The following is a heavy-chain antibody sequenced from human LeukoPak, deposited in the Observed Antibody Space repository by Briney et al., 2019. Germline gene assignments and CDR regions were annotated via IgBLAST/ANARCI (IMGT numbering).Heavy chain of an antibody. J-gene: IGHJ4*02. D-gene: IGHD2-2*01. CDR2: ISSSGGST. CDR1: GFTFRSYD. V-gene: IGHV3-23*01. Sequence: GGSLRLSCAASGFTFRSYDMSWVRQAPGKGLECVSTISSSGGSTYYADSVRGRFTISRDNSKNTLYLQMNSLRAEDTAVYFCAKDLISIVVAPVASSSWGQGTLVTVSS. CDR3: AKDLISIVVAPVASSS.